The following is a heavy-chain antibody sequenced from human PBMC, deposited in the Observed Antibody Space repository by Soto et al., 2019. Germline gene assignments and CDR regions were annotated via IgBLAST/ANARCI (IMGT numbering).Heavy chain of an antibody. CDR3: ARGRGKSVASRYYYYYYGMDV. J-gene: IGHJ6*02. CDR1: GGSFSGYY. Sequence: SETLSLTCAVYGGSFSGYYWSWIRQPPGKGLEWIGEINHSGSTNYNPSLKSRDTISVDTSKNQFSLKLSSVTAADTAVYYCARGRGKSVASRYYYYYYGMDVWGQGTTVTVSS. CDR2: INHSGST. V-gene: IGHV4-34*01. D-gene: IGHD2-15*01.